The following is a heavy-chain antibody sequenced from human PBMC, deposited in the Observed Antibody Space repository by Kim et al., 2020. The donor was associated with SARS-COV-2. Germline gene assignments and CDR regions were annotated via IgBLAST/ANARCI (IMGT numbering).Heavy chain of an antibody. V-gene: IGHV4-39*01. CDR2: IYYSGST. CDR1: GGSISSSSYY. J-gene: IGHJ4*02. CDR3: ARIVVVPAAQYIDY. Sequence: SETLSLTCTVSGGSISSSSYYWGWIRQPPGKGLEWIGSIYYSGSTYYNPSLKSRVTISVDTSKNQFSLKLSSVTAADTAVYYCARIVVVPAAQYIDYWGQGTLVTVSS. D-gene: IGHD2-2*01.